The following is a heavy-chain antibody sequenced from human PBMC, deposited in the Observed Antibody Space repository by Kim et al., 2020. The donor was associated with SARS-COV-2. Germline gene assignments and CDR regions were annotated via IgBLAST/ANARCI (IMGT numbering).Heavy chain of an antibody. Sequence: SETLSLTCTVSAGSISSYYWSWIRQPPGKGLEWIGYIYYTGSTNYNPSLKSRVTISVDTSKNQFSLKLRSVTAADTAVYYCARGDSITIFGVVIPYYYMDVWGKGTTVTVSS. J-gene: IGHJ6*03. D-gene: IGHD3-3*01. CDR2: IYYTGST. V-gene: IGHV4-59*01. CDR3: ARGDSITIFGVVIPYYYMDV. CDR1: AGSISSYY.